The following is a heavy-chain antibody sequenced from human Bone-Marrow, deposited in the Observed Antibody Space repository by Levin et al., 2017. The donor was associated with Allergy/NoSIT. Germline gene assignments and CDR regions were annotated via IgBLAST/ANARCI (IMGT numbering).Heavy chain of an antibody. CDR1: EFTVNNKY. CDR3: VSSPRF. V-gene: IGHV3-66*01. CDR2: SYNDGDT. Sequence: TGGSLRLSCTASEFTVNNKYMGWVRQAPEKGLEWVSVSYNDGDTFYGESVKGRFTVSRDNSKKTLYLQMNSLRGEDTALYHCVSSPRFWGQGTLVSVSS. J-gene: IGHJ4*02.